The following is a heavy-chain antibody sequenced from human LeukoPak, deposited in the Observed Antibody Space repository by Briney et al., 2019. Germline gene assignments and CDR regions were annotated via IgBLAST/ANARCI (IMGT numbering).Heavy chain of an antibody. V-gene: IGHV1-69*05. CDR2: IIPIFGTA. CDR3: ARAGGRDGIFDY. CDR1: GGTFSSYA. J-gene: IGHJ4*02. Sequence: SVKVSCKASGGTFSSYAISWVRQAPGQGLEWMGGIIPIFGTANYAQKFQGRVTITTDESTSTAYMELSSLRSEGTAVYYCARAGGRDGIFDYWGQGTLVTVSS. D-gene: IGHD5-24*01.